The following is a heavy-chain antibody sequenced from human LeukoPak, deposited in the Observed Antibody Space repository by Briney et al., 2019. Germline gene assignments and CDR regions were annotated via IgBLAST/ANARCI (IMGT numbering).Heavy chain of an antibody. D-gene: IGHD6-13*01. CDR2: IYTSGST. J-gene: IGHJ4*02. CDR3: ARDITAGIAAAGTLDY. V-gene: IGHV4-4*07. CDR1: GGSISSCY. Sequence: SETLSLTCTVSGGSISSCYWSWIRQPPGKGLEWIGRIYTSGSTNYNPSLKSRVTMSVDTSKNQFSLKLSSVTAADTAVYYCARDITAGIAAAGTLDYWGQGTLVTVSS.